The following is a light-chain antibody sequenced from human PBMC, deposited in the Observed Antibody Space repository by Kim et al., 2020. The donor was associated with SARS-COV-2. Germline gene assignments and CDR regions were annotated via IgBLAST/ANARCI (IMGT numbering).Light chain of an antibody. V-gene: IGLV3-1*01. CDR1: ELGDKY. CDR3: QAWDSSTVV. Sequence: VTPGQTASITCSGEELGDKYTCWYQQKPGQSPVLVIYQDDKRPSGIPERFSGSNSGNAATLTISGTQAMDEADYYCQAWDSSTVVFGTGTKVTVL. CDR2: QDD. J-gene: IGLJ1*01.